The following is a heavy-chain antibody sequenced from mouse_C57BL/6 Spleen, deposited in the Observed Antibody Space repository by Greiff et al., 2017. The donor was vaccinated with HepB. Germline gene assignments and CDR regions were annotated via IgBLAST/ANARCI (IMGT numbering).Heavy chain of an antibody. V-gene: IGHV1-61*01. Sequence: VQLQQPGAELVRPGSSVKLSCKASGYTFTSYWMDWVKQRPGQGLEWIGNIYPSDSETHYNQKFKDKATLTVDKSSSTAYMQLSSLTSEDSAVYYCARSDGSSFPYFDYWGQGTTLTVSS. CDR3: ARSDGSSFPYFDY. CDR1: GYTFTSYW. J-gene: IGHJ2*01. D-gene: IGHD1-1*01. CDR2: IYPSDSET.